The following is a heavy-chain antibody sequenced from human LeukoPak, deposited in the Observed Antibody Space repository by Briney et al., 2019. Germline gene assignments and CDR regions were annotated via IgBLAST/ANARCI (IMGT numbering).Heavy chain of an antibody. CDR1: GFNFSSYE. J-gene: IGHJ4*02. Sequence: GGSLSLSCAASGFNFSSYEMNWVRQAPGKALEWVSYISSSGRTFYYADSVKGRFTISRDNGKNSLYLQMNSLRVEDTAVYYCARDSRGSSWFFDYWCQGALVTVSS. CDR3: ARDSRGSSWFFDY. CDR2: ISSSGRTF. D-gene: IGHD6-13*01. V-gene: IGHV3-48*03.